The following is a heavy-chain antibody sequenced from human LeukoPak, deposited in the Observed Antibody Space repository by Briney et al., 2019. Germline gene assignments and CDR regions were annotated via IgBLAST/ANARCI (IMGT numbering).Heavy chain of an antibody. CDR2: INHSGST. D-gene: IGHD6-13*01. J-gene: IGHJ5*02. V-gene: IGHV4-34*01. CDR1: GGSFSGYY. Sequence: SETLSLTCAVYGGSFSGYYWSWIRQPPGKGLEWIGEINHSGSTNYNPSLKGRVTISVDTCKNQFSLKLSSVTAADTAVYYCARGIGYSSSWYRRNWFDPWGQGTLVTVSS. CDR3: ARGIGYSSSWYRRNWFDP.